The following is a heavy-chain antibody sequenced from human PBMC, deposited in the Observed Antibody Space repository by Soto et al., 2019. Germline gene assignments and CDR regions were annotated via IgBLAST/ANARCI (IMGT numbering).Heavy chain of an antibody. D-gene: IGHD6-19*01. Sequence: VKVSCKASGYTFTGYYMHWVRQSPGQGLEWMGWINPNSGGTNYAQKFQGWVTMTRDTSISTAYMELSRLRSDDTAVYYCARVNSSGWYGLDYWGQGTLVTVSS. CDR1: GYTFTGYY. CDR2: INPNSGGT. V-gene: IGHV1-2*04. CDR3: ARVNSSGWYGLDY. J-gene: IGHJ4*02.